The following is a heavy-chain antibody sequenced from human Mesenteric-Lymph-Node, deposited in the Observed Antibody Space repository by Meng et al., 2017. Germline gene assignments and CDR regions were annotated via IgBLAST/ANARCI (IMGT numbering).Heavy chain of an antibody. D-gene: IGHD3-22*01. J-gene: IGHJ2*01. V-gene: IGHV3-49*03. Sequence: GESLKISCTASGFTFGDYAMSWFRQAPGKGLEWVGFIRSKAYGGTTEYAASVKGRFTISRDDSKSIAYLQMNSLKTEDTAVYYCTRDRRYESSGYNGVYFDFWGRGTLVTVSS. CDR2: IRSKAYGGTT. CDR1: GFTFGDYA. CDR3: TRDRRYESSGYNGVYFDF.